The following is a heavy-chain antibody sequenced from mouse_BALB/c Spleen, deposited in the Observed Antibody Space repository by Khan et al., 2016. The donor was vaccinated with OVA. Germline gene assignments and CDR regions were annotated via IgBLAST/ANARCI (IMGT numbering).Heavy chain of an antibody. D-gene: IGHD1-1*02. Sequence: QVQLQQSGAELVKPGASVKLSCKASGYTFTSYYMYWVKQRPGQGLEWIGGINPNNGGTNFNEKFKSKATLTVDKYSSTAYMQLSSLTSEDSAVYYCTRSGWAAVAYWGQGTLVTVSA. CDR1: GYTFTSYY. CDR3: TRSGWAAVAY. CDR2: INPNNGGT. J-gene: IGHJ3*01. V-gene: IGHV1S81*02.